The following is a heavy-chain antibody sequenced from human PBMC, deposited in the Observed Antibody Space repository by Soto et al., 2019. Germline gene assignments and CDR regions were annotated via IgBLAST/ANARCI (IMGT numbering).Heavy chain of an antibody. V-gene: IGHV3-66*01. CDR3: ARDALPGFWSGYYGP. J-gene: IGHJ5*02. CDR2: IYSGGST. Sequence: GGSLRLSCAASGFTVSSNYMSWVRQAPGKGLEWVSVIYSGGSTYYADSVKGRLTISRDNSKNTLYLQMNSLRAEDTAVYYCARDALPGFWSGYYGPWGQGTLVTVSS. D-gene: IGHD3-3*01. CDR1: GFTVSSNY.